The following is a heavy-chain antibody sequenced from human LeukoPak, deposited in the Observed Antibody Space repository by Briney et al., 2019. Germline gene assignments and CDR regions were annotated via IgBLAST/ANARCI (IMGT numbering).Heavy chain of an antibody. CDR2: IYSGGST. V-gene: IGHV3-53*01. J-gene: IGHJ4*02. Sequence: GGSLRLSCAASGFTVSSNYMSWVRQAPGEGLEWVSVIYSGGSTYYADSVKGRFTISRDNSKNTLYLQMNSLRAEDTAVYYCARTAAGTYFDYWGQGTLVTVSS. D-gene: IGHD6-13*01. CDR3: ARTAAGTYFDY. CDR1: GFTVSSNY.